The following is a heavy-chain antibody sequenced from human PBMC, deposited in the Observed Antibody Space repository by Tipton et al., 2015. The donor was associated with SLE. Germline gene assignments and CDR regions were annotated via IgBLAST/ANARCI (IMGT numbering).Heavy chain of an antibody. Sequence: TLSLTCTVSGGSISSSSYYWGWFRQPPGKGLEWIGSISYSGSTYYNPSLKSRVTISVDTSKNQFSLKLSSVTAADTAVYYWARRGSSSPLDHWFDPWGQGTLVTVSS. J-gene: IGHJ5*02. D-gene: IGHD6-6*01. CDR2: ISYSGST. CDR1: GGSISSSSYY. V-gene: IGHV4-39*01. CDR3: ARRGSSSPLDHWFDP.